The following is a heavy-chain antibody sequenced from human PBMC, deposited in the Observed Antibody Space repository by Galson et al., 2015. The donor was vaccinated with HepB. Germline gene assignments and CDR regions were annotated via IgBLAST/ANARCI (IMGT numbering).Heavy chain of an antibody. CDR2: MNPNSGNT. V-gene: IGHV1-8*01. CDR3: ARGLRNYDFWSGYYNDAFDI. CDR1: GYTFTSYD. D-gene: IGHD3-3*01. Sequence: SVKVSCKASGYTFTSYDINWVRQATGQGLEWMGWMNPNSGNTGYAQKFQGRVTMTRNTSISTAYMELSSLKSEDTAVYYCARGLRNYDFWSGYYNDAFDIWGQGTMVTVSS. J-gene: IGHJ3*02.